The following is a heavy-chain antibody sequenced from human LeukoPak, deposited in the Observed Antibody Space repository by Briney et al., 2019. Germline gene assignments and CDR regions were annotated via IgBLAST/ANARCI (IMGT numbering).Heavy chain of an antibody. CDR3: AKSPGYCSSTSCYRKDYFDY. J-gene: IGHJ4*02. D-gene: IGHD2-2*02. V-gene: IGHV3-74*01. Sequence: GGSLRLSCAASGFTFSSYWMHWVRQAPGKGLVWVSRINSDGSTTSYADSVKGRFTTSRDNSKNTLYLQMNSLRAEDTAVYYCAKSPGYCSSTSCYRKDYFDYWGQGTLVTVSS. CDR2: INSDGSTT. CDR1: GFTFSSYW.